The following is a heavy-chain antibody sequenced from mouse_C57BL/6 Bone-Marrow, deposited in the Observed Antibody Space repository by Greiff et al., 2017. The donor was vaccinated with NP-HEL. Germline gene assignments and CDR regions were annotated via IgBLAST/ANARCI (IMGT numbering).Heavy chain of an antibody. CDR2: IYPRSGNT. D-gene: IGHD2-3*01. CDR3: AREYDGYDWFAY. Sequence: QVQLQQSGAELARPGASVKLSCKASGYTFTSYGISWVKQRTGQGLEWIGEIYPRSGNTYYNEKFKGKATLTADKSSSTAYMELRSLTSEDSAVYFCAREYDGYDWFAYWGQGTLVTVSA. J-gene: IGHJ3*01. V-gene: IGHV1-81*01. CDR1: GYTFTSYG.